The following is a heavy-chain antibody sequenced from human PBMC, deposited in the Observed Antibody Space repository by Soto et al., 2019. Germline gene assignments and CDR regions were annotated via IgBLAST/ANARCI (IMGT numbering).Heavy chain of an antibody. CDR2: ISGSGGST. V-gene: IGHV3-23*01. J-gene: IGHJ4*02. Sequence: TGGSLRLSCAASGFTFSSYAMSWVRQAPGKGLEWVSAISGSGGSTYYADSVKGRFTISRDNSKNTLYLQMNSLRAEDTAVYYCAKGIVGATTPFDYWGQGTLVTVSS. CDR1: GFTFSSYA. CDR3: AKGIVGATTPFDY. D-gene: IGHD1-26*01.